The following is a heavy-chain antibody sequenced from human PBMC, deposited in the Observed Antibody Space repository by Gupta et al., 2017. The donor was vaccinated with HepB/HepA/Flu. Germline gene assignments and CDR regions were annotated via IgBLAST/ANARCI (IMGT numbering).Heavy chain of an antibody. D-gene: IGHD3-3*02. CDR3: TRTDLGISLDY. J-gene: IGHJ4*02. CDR1: GGSISSNNYR. CDR2: ISYTGST. V-gene: IGHV4-39*01. Sequence: QLQLQESGPGRVKPSETLSLTCTVSGGSISSNNYRWAWIRQPPGKDLEWIGTISYTGSTYYIPSLKRRLTISVDTSKNQFSLKLTSATASDTAVYYCTRTDLGISLDYWGQGILVTVSS.